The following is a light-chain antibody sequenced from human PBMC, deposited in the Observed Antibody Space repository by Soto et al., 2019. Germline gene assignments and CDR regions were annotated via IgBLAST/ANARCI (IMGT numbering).Light chain of an antibody. CDR1: QSVSSN. CDR3: QQYNNWPPWT. CDR2: GAS. J-gene: IGKJ1*01. V-gene: IGKV3-15*01. Sequence: EIVMTQSPATLSVSPGERATLSCRASQSVSSNLAWYQQKPGQAPRLLIYGASIRATGIPARFSGSGSGTEFTLTISSLQSEDFAVYYCQQYNNWPPWTFGQGIKVEIK.